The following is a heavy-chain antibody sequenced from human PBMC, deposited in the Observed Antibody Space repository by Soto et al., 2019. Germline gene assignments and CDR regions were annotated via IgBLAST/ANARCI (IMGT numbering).Heavy chain of an antibody. CDR2: INGDGSIT. V-gene: IGHV3-74*01. D-gene: IGHD3-16*01. Sequence: GGSLRLSXAASGFTFSHYWMHWVCQAPGKGLMWVSRINGDGSITNYADSVKGRFTISRDNAKNTLYLQMNSLRAEDTAVYYCTKDTFGAEDYWGQGTLVTVSS. CDR1: GFTFSHYW. CDR3: TKDTFGAEDY. J-gene: IGHJ4*02.